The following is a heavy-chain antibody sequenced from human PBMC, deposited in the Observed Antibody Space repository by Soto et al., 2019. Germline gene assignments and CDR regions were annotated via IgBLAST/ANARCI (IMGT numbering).Heavy chain of an antibody. Sequence: QVHLVQSGAEVKKPGSAVTVSCTASGGTFSRYTIHWVRQAPGQGLEWMGRIIPTLGSTDYTQKFQDRVTFSADTSTGTSYMKRSSLRYEDTAVYYCARGCDQTISFDYWGQGTLVTVSS. J-gene: IGHJ4*02. CDR3: ARGCDQTISFDY. V-gene: IGHV1-69*08. D-gene: IGHD2-21*01. CDR2: IIPTLGST. CDR1: GGTFSRYT.